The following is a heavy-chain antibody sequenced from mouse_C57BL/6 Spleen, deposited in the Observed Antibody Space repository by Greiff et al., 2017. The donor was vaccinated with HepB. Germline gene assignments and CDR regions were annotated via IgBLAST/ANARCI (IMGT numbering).Heavy chain of an antibody. CDR1: GFTFSSYA. Sequence: DVMLVESGGGLVKPGGSLKLSCAASGFTFSSYAMSWVRQTPEKRLEWVATISDGGSYTYYPDNVKGRFTISRDNAKNNLYLQMSHLKSEDTAMYYCAREGRNWDWYFDVWGTGTTVTVSS. V-gene: IGHV5-4*01. D-gene: IGHD4-1*01. CDR2: ISDGGSYT. J-gene: IGHJ1*03. CDR3: AREGRNWDWYFDV.